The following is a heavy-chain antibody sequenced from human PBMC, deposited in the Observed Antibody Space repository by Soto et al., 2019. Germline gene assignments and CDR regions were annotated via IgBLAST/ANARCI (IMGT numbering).Heavy chain of an antibody. Sequence: GGSLRLSCAASGFTFSSYSMNWVRQAPGKGLEWVSYISSSSSTIYYADSVKGRFTISRDNAKNSPYLQMNSLRAEDTAVYYCARDLIDYGDYRVYYFDYWGQGTLVTVSS. J-gene: IGHJ4*02. D-gene: IGHD4-17*01. CDR1: GFTFSSYS. CDR3: ARDLIDYGDYRVYYFDY. CDR2: ISSSSSTI. V-gene: IGHV3-48*01.